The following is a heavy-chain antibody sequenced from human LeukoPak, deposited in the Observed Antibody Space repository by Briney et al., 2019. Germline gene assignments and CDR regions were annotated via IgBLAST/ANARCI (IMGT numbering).Heavy chain of an antibody. D-gene: IGHD1-1*01. J-gene: IGHJ4*02. CDR1: KFQFSYYE. Sequence: PGGSLRLSCVTSKFQFSYYEMNWVRQAPGKGLEWVSYISSSGNTIYYADSMKGRFTISRDNAKNSLFLQMSSLRVEDTAVYYCALETGTFEYWGQGILVTVSS. CDR2: ISSSGNTI. V-gene: IGHV3-48*03. CDR3: ALETGTFEY.